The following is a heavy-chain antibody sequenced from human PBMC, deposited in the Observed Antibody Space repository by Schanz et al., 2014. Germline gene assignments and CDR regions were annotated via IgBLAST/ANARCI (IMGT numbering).Heavy chain of an antibody. CDR2: INTGSGDT. D-gene: IGHD6-13*01. J-gene: IGHJ6*02. Sequence: QVQLVQSGAEVKKPGASVKVSCTASGFNFNNYDINWVRQAPGQRLEWMGWINTGSGDTKYSQNFQGRVTITRDTSASTAYMELSSLRSEDTAVYSCAREEGWGIAAAGPKHYYYGMDVWGQGTTVTVSS. V-gene: IGHV1-3*04. CDR3: AREEGWGIAAAGPKHYYYGMDV. CDR1: GFNFNNYD.